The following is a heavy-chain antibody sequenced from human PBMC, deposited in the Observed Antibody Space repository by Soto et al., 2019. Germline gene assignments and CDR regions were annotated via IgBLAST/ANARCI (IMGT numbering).Heavy chain of an antibody. CDR1: GGSISSSRCH. J-gene: IGHJ3*02. D-gene: IGHD1-26*01. CDR3: ARHGITGSYYYAFDI. CDR2: IKYSGTT. V-gene: IGHV4-39*01. Sequence: SETLSLTCTVSGGSISSSRCHWGWIRQPPGKGLEWIASIKYSGTTFYNPSLKSRVTLSVDTSKNQFALKLSSVTAAETAVYYGARHGITGSYYYAFDIWGQGTMVTVSS.